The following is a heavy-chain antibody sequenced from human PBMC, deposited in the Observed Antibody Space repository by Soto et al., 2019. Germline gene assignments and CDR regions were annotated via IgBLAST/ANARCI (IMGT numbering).Heavy chain of an antibody. Sequence: EVQLVESGGGLVQPGGSLRLSCAASGFTFSSYWMHWVRQAPGKGLVWVSRINSDGSSTSYADSVKGRFTISRDNAKNTLYLQMNSLRAEDTAVYYCARGPSITIFGVVDAHTMDGWGQGTTVTVSS. D-gene: IGHD3-3*01. CDR1: GFTFSSYW. CDR2: INSDGSST. V-gene: IGHV3-74*01. J-gene: IGHJ6*02. CDR3: ARGPSITIFGVVDAHTMDG.